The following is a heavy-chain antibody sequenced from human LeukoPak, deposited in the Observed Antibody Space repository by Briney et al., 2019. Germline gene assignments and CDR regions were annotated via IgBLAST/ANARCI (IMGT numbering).Heavy chain of an antibody. D-gene: IGHD4-17*01. CDR1: GFTFSSFG. CDR3: AKSHPPTVTTEEGEYLQH. CDR2: ISFDGSNQ. J-gene: IGHJ1*01. V-gene: IGHV3-30*18. Sequence: PGGSLTLSCAASGFTFSSFGMHWVRQAPGQGLEWVAVISFDGSNQYYADSVKGRFTIYRDDFKNTVYLQMNSLRAEETAVYYCAKSHPPTVTTEEGEYLQHWGQGTLVTVSS.